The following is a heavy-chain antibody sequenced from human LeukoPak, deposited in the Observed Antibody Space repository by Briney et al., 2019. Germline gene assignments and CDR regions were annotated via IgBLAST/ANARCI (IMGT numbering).Heavy chain of an antibody. J-gene: IGHJ1*01. CDR2: FYSGGNT. D-gene: IGHD2/OR15-2a*01. CDR1: GFTFSSYA. V-gene: IGHV3-53*01. CDR3: ARSSDAVIYFQH. Sequence: GGSLRLSCAASGFTFSSYAMSWVRQAPGKGLEWVSVFYSGGNTYYADSVKGRFTISRDNSKNTLYLQMNSLRAEDTAVYYCARSSDAVIYFQHWGQGTLVTV.